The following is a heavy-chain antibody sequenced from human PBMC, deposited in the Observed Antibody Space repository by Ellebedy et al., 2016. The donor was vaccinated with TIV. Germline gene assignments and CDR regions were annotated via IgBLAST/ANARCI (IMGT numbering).Heavy chain of an antibody. D-gene: IGHD2-2*01. V-gene: IGHV3-13*05. CDR1: GFTFSSYD. CDR3: ARDRVVVVPPAPYYYYYGMDV. J-gene: IGHJ6*02. CDR2: IGTAGDP. Sequence: GESLNISXAASGFTFSSYDMHWVRQATGKGLEWVSAIGTAGDPYYPGSVKGRFTISRDNSKNTLYLQMNSLRAEDTAVYYCARDRVVVVPPAPYYYYYGMDVWGQGTTVTVSS.